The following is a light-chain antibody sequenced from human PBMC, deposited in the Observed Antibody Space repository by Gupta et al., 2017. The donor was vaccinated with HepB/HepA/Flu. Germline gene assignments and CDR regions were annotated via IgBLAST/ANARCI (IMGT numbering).Light chain of an antibody. J-gene: IGLJ3*02. CDR2: SNK. V-gene: IGLV1-44*01. Sequence: QSVLTQPPSASGPPGPRVTISCSGSSSNIGSKTVNWYQQLPGTAPKLLIYSNKQRPSGVPDRFSGSKSGTSASLAISGLQSEDEADYYCAAWDDSLNVWVFGGGTKLTVL. CDR1: SSNIGSKT. CDR3: AAWDDSLNVWV.